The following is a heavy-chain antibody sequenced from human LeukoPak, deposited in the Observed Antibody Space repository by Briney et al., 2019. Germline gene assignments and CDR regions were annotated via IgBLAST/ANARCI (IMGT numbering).Heavy chain of an antibody. D-gene: IGHD4-17*01. CDR3: ARSFDGDYFDY. CDR2: IYHSGST. V-gene: IGHV4-59*12. Sequence: SETLSLTCTVSGGSISNYYWSWVRQPPGKGLEWIGYIYHSGSTYYNPSLKSRVTISVDRSKNQFSLKLSSVTAADTAVYYCARSFDGDYFDYWGQGTLVTVSS. J-gene: IGHJ4*02. CDR1: GGSISNYY.